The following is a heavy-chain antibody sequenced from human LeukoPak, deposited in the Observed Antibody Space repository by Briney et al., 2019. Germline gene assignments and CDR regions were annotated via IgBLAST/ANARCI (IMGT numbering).Heavy chain of an antibody. J-gene: IGHJ4*02. CDR3: AKVGREGEAYYFDY. D-gene: IGHD1-26*01. Sequence: PGGSLRLSCAASGFTFSSYAMSWVRQAPGKGLEWVSAISGSGGSTYYADSVKGRFTISRDNSKNSLYLQMNSLRAEDTALYYCAKVGREGEAYYFDYWGQGTLVTVSS. V-gene: IGHV3-23*01. CDR1: GFTFSSYA. CDR2: ISGSGGST.